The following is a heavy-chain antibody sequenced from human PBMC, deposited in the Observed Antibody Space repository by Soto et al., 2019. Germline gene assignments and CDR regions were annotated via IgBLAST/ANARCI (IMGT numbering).Heavy chain of an antibody. D-gene: IGHD3-16*02. Sequence: PGGSLRLSCAASGFTFSSYSMNWVRQAPGKGLEWVSYISSSSSTIYYADSVKGRFTISRDNAKNSLYLQMNSLRDEDTAVYYCARGIMITFGGVIAPAYGMDVWGQGTTVTVSS. CDR2: ISSSSSTI. CDR1: GFTFSSYS. CDR3: ARGIMITFGGVIAPAYGMDV. J-gene: IGHJ6*02. V-gene: IGHV3-48*02.